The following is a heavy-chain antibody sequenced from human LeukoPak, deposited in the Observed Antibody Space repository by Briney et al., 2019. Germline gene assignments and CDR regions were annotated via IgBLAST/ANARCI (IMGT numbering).Heavy chain of an antibody. D-gene: IGHD3-10*01. J-gene: IGHJ6*02. Sequence: SVKVSCKASGGTFSSYAISWVRQAPGQGLEWMGGIIPIFGTANYAQKFQGRVTITADESTSTAYMELSSLRSEDTAVYYCARSEISNGWFFYYYGMDVWGQGTTVTVSS. CDR1: GGTFSSYA. CDR3: ARSEISNGWFFYYYGMDV. V-gene: IGHV1-69*13. CDR2: IIPIFGTA.